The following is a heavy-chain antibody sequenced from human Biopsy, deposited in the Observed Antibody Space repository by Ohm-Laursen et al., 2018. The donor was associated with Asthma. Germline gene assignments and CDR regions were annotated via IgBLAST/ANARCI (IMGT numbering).Heavy chain of an antibody. CDR1: GGTFNTYV. Sequence: EASVKVSCKSLGGTFNTYVIGWVRQAPGQGLEWMGGINSVFGTTTYPQKFRDRVTITADDSTSTVYMELSSLGSEDTAVYYCARKAGSCISRTCYSLDFWGQGTLVTVSS. D-gene: IGHD2-2*01. CDR3: ARKAGSCISRTCYSLDF. CDR2: INSVFGTT. V-gene: IGHV1-69*13. J-gene: IGHJ4*02.